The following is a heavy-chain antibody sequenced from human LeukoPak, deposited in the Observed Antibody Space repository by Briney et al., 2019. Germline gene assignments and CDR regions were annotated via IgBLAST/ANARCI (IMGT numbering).Heavy chain of an antibody. J-gene: IGHJ5*02. V-gene: IGHV4-59*08. CDR2: IYYAGSS. Sequence: SETLSLTCTVSGVSVKNYYWSWIRQPPGKGLEWIANIYYAGSSNYNPSLKSRVSVSIDASKNHLSLKLTSVTAADTAIYYCARQAVIIPTGMEGPWFDPWGQGTLVAVSS. D-gene: IGHD2/OR15-2a*01. CDR3: ARQAVIIPTGMEGPWFDP. CDR1: GVSVKNYY.